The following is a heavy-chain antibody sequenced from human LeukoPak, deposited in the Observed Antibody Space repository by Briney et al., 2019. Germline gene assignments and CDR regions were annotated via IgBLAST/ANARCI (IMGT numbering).Heavy chain of an antibody. CDR1: GFTVSSNY. Sequence: GGSLRLSCAASGFTVSSNYMSWVRQAPGKGLEWLSVIYSGGSTYYADSVKGRFNIYRDHSKNTLYLQLNSLRAEDTAVYYCARNRDYGQTGYFDYWGQGTLVTVSS. CDR2: IYSGGST. CDR3: ARNRDYGQTGYFDY. D-gene: IGHD4/OR15-4a*01. V-gene: IGHV3-66*01. J-gene: IGHJ4*02.